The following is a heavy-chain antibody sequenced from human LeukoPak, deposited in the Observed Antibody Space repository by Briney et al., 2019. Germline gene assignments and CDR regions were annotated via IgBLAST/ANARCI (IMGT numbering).Heavy chain of an antibody. CDR3: ARPLAVLRYFDSGVDV. D-gene: IGHD3-9*01. V-gene: IGHV4-61*02. Sequence: SETLSLTCTVSGGSISSGSYYWSWIRQPAGKGLEWIGRIYTSGSTNYNPSLKSRVTISVDTSKNQFSLKLSSVTAADTAVYYCARPLAVLRYFDSGVDVWGKGTTVTISS. J-gene: IGHJ6*04. CDR1: GGSISSGSYY. CDR2: IYTSGST.